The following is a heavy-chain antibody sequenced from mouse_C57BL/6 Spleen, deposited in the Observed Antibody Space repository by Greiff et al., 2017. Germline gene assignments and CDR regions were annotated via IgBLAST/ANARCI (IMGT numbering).Heavy chain of an antibody. Sequence: QVQLQQSDAELVQPGASVKISCKVSGYTFTDHTIHWMKQRPEQGLEWIGYIYPRDGSTKYNEKFKGKATLTADKSSSTANMQLNSLTSEDSAVYFCARGYYYSSSYVYWGQGTTLTVSS. CDR1: GYTFTDHT. CDR2: IYPRDGST. D-gene: IGHD1-1*01. CDR3: ARGYYYSSSYVY. J-gene: IGHJ2*01. V-gene: IGHV1-78*01.